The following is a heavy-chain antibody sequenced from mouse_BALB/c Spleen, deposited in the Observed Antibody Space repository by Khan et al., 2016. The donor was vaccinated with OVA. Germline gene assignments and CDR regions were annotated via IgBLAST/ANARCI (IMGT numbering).Heavy chain of an antibody. D-gene: IGHD1-1*01. CDR1: GFTFSTYG. CDR2: ISSGGHYT. CDR3: ARLAYYYNSEGFAY. Sequence: EVELVESGGDFVEPGGSLKLSCAASGFTFSTYGMSWVRQTPDMRLEWVATISSGGHYTYYPDTVKGRFTISRDNAKNSLYLQMSSLKSEDTAIYYCARLAYYYNSEGFAYWGQGTLVTVSA. J-gene: IGHJ3*01. V-gene: IGHV5-6*01.